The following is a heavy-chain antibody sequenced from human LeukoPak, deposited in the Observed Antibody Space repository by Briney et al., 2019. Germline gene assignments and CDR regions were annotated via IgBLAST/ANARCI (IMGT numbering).Heavy chain of an antibody. CDR1: GFTFSSYA. Sequence: GGSLRLSCAASGFTFSSYAMHWVRQAPGKGLEWVAVISYDGSNKYYADSVKGRFTISRDNSKNTLYLQMNSLRAEDTAVYYCARRSCSSTSCYGDYWGQGTLVTVSS. D-gene: IGHD2-2*01. V-gene: IGHV3-30-3*01. CDR2: ISYDGSNK. J-gene: IGHJ4*02. CDR3: ARRSCSSTSCYGDY.